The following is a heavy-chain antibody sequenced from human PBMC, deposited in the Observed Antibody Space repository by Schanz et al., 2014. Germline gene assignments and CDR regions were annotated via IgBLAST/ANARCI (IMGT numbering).Heavy chain of an antibody. CDR3: ARGGQGFGEPHQRLFEY. Sequence: QVQLQESGPGLVKPSETLSLTCTVSGGSISSEYWSWIRQPAGKGLEWIGRIYNSGKTNYNPSLGGRVSLSVDTSKKQLSLQLPSLTAADTAVYYCARGGQGFGEPHQRLFEYWGPGTLVSVSS. D-gene: IGHD3-10*01. J-gene: IGHJ4*02. V-gene: IGHV4-4*07. CDR2: IYNSGKT. CDR1: GGSISSEY.